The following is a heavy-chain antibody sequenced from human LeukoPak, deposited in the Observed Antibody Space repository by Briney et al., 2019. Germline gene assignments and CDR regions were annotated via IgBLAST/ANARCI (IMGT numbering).Heavy chain of an antibody. CDR3: ARIEDRGAAFDS. CDR2: INTDGRTT. V-gene: IGHV3-74*01. Sequence: GGSLRLSCAVSGFTFSSYWMHWVRQVPGEGLVWVSRINTDGRTTTYADSVRGRFTISRDNAKNMLYLQMNSLRAEDTAVYYCARIEDRGAAFDSWGQGTLVTVSS. D-gene: IGHD3-22*01. CDR1: GFTFSSYW. J-gene: IGHJ4*02.